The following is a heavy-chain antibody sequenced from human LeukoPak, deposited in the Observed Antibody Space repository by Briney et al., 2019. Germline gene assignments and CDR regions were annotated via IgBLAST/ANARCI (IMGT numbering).Heavy chain of an antibody. V-gene: IGHV4-39*07. Sequence: SETLSLTCTVSGGSISSSSYYWGWIRQPPGKGLEWIGSIYYSGNTYYNPSLKSRVTISVDTSKNQFSLKLSSVTAADTAVYYCASGSSSWYRGPRNWFDPWGQGTLVTVSS. CDR3: ASGSSSWYRGPRNWFDP. J-gene: IGHJ5*02. CDR2: IYYSGNT. D-gene: IGHD6-13*01. CDR1: GGSISSSSYY.